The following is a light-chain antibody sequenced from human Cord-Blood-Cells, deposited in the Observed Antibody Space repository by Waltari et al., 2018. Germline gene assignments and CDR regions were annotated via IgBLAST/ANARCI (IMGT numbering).Light chain of an antibody. CDR1: QSLLHSDGKTY. CDR2: EVS. Sequence: DIVMTQTPLSLSVTPGQPASISCKSSQSLLHSDGKTYLYWYLQKPGQSPQLLIYEVSNRFPGVPDRFSGSGSVTDFTLKISRVEAADVGVSYCMQRIPLPYTFGQGTKLEIK. CDR3: MQRIPLPYT. J-gene: IGKJ2*01. V-gene: IGKV2D-29*02.